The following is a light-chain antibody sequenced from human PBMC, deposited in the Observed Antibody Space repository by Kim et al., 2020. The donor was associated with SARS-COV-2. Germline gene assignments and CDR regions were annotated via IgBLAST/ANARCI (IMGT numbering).Light chain of an antibody. J-gene: IGLJ2*01. Sequence: APGKTARITCGGNNIGSKSVHCYQQKPGQAPVLVIYYDSDRPSGIPERFSGSNSGNTATLTISRVEAGDEADYYWQVWDSSSDHVVFGGGTQLTVL. CDR3: QVWDSSSDHVV. V-gene: IGLV3-21*04. CDR2: YDS. CDR1: NIGSKS.